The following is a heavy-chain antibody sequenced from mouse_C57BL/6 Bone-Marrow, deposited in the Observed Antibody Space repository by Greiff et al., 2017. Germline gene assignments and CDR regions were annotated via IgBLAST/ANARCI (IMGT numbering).Heavy chain of an antibody. CDR3: AGSHGSSSWFAY. CDR2: INPSNGGT. J-gene: IGHJ3*01. CDR1: GYTFTSYW. Sequence: QVHVKQPGTELVKPGASVKLSCKASGYTFTSYWMHWVKQRPGQGLEWIGNINPSNGGTNYNEKFKSKATLTVDKSSSTAYMQLSSLTTEDSAVYYCAGSHGSSSWFAYWGQGTLVTVSA. D-gene: IGHD1-1*01. V-gene: IGHV1-53*01.